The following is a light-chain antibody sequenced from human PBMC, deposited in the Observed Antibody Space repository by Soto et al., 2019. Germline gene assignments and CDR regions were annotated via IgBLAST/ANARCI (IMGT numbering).Light chain of an antibody. J-gene: IGKJ5*01. CDR3: QQRSNWPLT. Sequence: EIVLTQSPATLSLSPGERATLSCRASQSVSSYLAWYQQKPGQAPRLLIYGASNRATGIPARFSGSGSGTDFTLTNRSLEPEDFAVYYCQQRSNWPLTFGQGTRLEIK. CDR1: QSVSSY. V-gene: IGKV3-11*01. CDR2: GAS.